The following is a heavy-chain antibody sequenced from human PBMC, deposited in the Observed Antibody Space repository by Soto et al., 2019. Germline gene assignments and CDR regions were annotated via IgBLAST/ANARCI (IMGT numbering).Heavy chain of an antibody. CDR1: GGSISCHY. J-gene: IGHJ4*02. D-gene: IGHD6-19*01. V-gene: IGHV4-59*11. Sequence: SETLSLTCTVSGGSISCHYWIWIRQSPGKRLEWIGYIFYTGSTNYNPSLESRVTLSADTSKNQFSLRLSSVTAADTAVYYCARVGSSGWSPDYWGQGTLVTAPQ. CDR2: IFYTGST. CDR3: ARVGSSGWSPDY.